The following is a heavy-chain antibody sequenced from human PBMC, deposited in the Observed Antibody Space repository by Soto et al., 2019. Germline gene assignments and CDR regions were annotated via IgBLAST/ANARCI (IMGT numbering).Heavy chain of an antibody. V-gene: IGHV4-31*03. D-gene: IGHD3-9*01. CDR1: GGSISSGGYY. CDR3: ASQSPETGRLAHYFDY. J-gene: IGHJ4*02. Sequence: SETLSLTYTVSGGSISSGGYYWSWIRQHPGKGLEWIGYIYYSGSTYYNPSLKSRVTISVDTSKNQFSLKLSSVTAADTAVYYCASQSPETGRLAHYFDYWGQGTLVTVSS. CDR2: IYYSGST.